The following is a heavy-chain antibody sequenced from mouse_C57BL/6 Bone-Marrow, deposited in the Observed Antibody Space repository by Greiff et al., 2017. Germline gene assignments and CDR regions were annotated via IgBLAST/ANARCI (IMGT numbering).Heavy chain of an antibody. J-gene: IGHJ3*01. D-gene: IGHD1-1*01. CDR3: TTDYGSSYPAWFAY. CDR1: GFNIKDDY. Sequence: EVQLQQSGAELVRPGASVKLSCTASGFNIKDDYMHWVKQRPEQGLEWIGWIDPENGDTEYASRFQGKATITADTSSNTAYLQLSSLTSEDTAVYYCTTDYGSSYPAWFAYWGKGTLVTVSA. CDR2: IDPENGDT. V-gene: IGHV14-4*01.